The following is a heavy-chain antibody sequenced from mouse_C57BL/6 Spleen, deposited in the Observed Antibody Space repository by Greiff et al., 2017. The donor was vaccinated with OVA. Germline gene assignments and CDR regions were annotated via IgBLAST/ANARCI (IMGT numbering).Heavy chain of an antibody. CDR3: ARGGYYGSRSWFAY. J-gene: IGHJ3*01. V-gene: IGHV1-72*01. CDR1: GYTFTSYW. CDR2: FDPNSGGT. Sequence: VQLQQSGAELVKPGASVKLSCKASGYTFTSYWMHWVKQRPGRGLEWIGRFDPNSGGTKYNEKFKSKATLTVDKPSSTAYMQLSSLTSEDSAVYYCARGGYYGSRSWFAYWGQGTLVTVSA. D-gene: IGHD1-1*01.